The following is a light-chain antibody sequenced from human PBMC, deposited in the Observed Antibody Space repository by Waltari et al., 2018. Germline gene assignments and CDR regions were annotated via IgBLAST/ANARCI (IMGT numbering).Light chain of an antibody. CDR3: MQRLEFPYT. Sequence: DIVMTQTPLSLPVTPGEPASIYWSSGQSLLNSDDGFTYLDWVLRKPGQSPKLLIYTLSYRTSGVPDRFSGTGSGSNFSLKISRVEAEDVGIYYCMQRLEFPYTFGQGTRL. CDR2: TLS. J-gene: IGKJ2*01. CDR1: QSLLNSDDGFTY. V-gene: IGKV2-40*01.